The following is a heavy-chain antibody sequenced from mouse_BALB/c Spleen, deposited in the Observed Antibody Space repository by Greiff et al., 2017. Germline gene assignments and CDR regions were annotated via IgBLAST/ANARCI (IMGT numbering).Heavy chain of an antibody. D-gene: IGHD2-1*01. CDR2: ISYSGST. J-gene: IGHJ4*01. V-gene: IGHV3-2*02. CDR3: ARGVYYGNPYYYAMDY. CDR1: GYSITRDYA. Sequence: EVQLVESGPGLVKPSQSLSLTCTVTGYSITRDYAWNWIRQFPGNKLEWMGYISYSGSTSYNPSLKSRISITRDTSKNQFFLQLNSVTTEDTATYYCARGVYYGNPYYYAMDYWGQGTSVTVSS.